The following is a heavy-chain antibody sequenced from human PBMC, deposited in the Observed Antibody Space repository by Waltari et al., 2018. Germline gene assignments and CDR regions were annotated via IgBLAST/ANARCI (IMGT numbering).Heavy chain of an antibody. CDR3: AKLWWGIYYYGMDV. D-gene: IGHD2-15*01. J-gene: IGHJ6*02. V-gene: IGHV3-23*01. CDR1: GLTINDYG. Sequence: EVQLLESGGGLVQPGGSLRLSCVASGLTINDYGRSWVRQAPGKGLEWVSSISATGTRIYYADSVKGRFTISRDNSKNTIYVQMNSLSADDTAVYYCAKLWWGIYYYGMDVWGQGTAVTVS. CDR2: ISATGTRI.